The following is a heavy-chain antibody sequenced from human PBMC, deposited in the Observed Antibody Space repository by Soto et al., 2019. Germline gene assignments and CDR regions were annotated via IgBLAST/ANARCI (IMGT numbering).Heavy chain of an antibody. V-gene: IGHV1-69*06. CDR1: GGTFSSYS. D-gene: IGHD3-10*01. CDR3: AREVPQFAMGMDV. Sequence: GASVKVSCKASGGTFSSYSISWVRQAPGEGLEWMGGIIPIFGTANYAQKLQGRVTITADKSTSTAYMELSSLRSEDTAVYYCAREVPQFAMGMDVWGQGTTVTVSS. CDR2: IIPIFGTA. J-gene: IGHJ6*02.